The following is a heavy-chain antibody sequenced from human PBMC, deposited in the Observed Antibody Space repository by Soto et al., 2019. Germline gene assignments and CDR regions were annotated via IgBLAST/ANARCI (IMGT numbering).Heavy chain of an antibody. CDR2: IDPSDSQT. V-gene: IGHV5-10-1*01. Sequence: GESLKISCKGSGYSFAGYWITWVRQKPGKGLEWMGRIDPSDSQTYYSPSFRGHVTISVTKSITTVFLQWSSLRASDTAMYYCARQIYDSDTGPNYQYYFDSWGQGTPVTVSS. CDR1: GYSFAGYW. D-gene: IGHD3-22*01. J-gene: IGHJ4*02. CDR3: ARQIYDSDTGPNYQYYFDS.